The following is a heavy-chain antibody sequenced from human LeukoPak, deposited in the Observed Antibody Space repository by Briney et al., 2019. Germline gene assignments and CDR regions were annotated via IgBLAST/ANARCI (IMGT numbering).Heavy chain of an antibody. Sequence: SETLSLTCTVSGGSISSYYWSWIRQPPGKGLEWIGYIYYSGSTNYNPSLKSRVTISVDTSKNQFSLKLSSVTAADTAMYYCGRDRSPEGYYDSSHWDYYHGMDVWGQGTTVTVSS. D-gene: IGHD3-22*01. CDR3: GRDRSPEGYYDSSHWDYYHGMDV. CDR2: IYYSGST. V-gene: IGHV4-59*01. J-gene: IGHJ6*02. CDR1: GGSISSYY.